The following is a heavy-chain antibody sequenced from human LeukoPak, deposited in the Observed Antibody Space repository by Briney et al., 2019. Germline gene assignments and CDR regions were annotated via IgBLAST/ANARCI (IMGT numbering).Heavy chain of an antibody. Sequence: PGGSLRLSCAASGFTFSSYGMHWVRQAPGKGLEWVATIRSYSSYRHYEDSVKGRFTISRDDAERSVYLQMDNVRVEDTAVYFCARYSEVYYYVDVWGTGTTVTVSS. CDR2: IRSYSSYR. CDR1: GFTFSSYG. V-gene: IGHV3-21*01. CDR3: ARYSEVYYYVDV. J-gene: IGHJ6*03. D-gene: IGHD2-21*01.